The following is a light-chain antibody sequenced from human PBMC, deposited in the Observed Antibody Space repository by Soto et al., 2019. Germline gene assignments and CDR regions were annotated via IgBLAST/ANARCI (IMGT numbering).Light chain of an antibody. V-gene: IGKV1-5*01. CDR3: QHYNTYSA. J-gene: IGKJ1*01. CDR2: DAS. Sequence: DIQMTQSPSTLSASVGDRVTITCRASQSVSNWLAWYQQKRGKAPELLIYDASSLKSGVPSRFSGSRSGTEFTLTISSLQPDDFATYYCQHYNTYSAFGQGTKVEIK. CDR1: QSVSNW.